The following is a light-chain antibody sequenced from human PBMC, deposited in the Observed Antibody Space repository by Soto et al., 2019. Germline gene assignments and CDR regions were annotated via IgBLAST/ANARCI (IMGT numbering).Light chain of an antibody. J-gene: IGKJ1*01. CDR2: GAS. Sequence: EIVMTQSPATLSVSPGERATLSCRASQSVSSNLAWYQQKPGQAPRLLIYGASTRATNTPARFSGSGSGTDFTLTISSLQSEDFALYYCQHYNNWPTFGQGTKVDI. V-gene: IGKV3-15*01. CDR1: QSVSSN. CDR3: QHYNNWPT.